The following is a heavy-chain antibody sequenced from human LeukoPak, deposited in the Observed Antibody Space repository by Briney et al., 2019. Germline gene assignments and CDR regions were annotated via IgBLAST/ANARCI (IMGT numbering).Heavy chain of an antibody. J-gene: IGHJ4*02. Sequence: PGGSLRLSCAASGFTFSSYWMNWVRQAPGKELVWVSRIKGDGSGTGYADSVKGRFTISRDNAKNTLYLEMNSLRVEDTAVYYCARGYYYDSSGLDYWGRGTLVTVSS. CDR1: GFTFSSYW. CDR2: IKGDGSGT. D-gene: IGHD3-22*01. CDR3: ARGYYYDSSGLDY. V-gene: IGHV3-74*01.